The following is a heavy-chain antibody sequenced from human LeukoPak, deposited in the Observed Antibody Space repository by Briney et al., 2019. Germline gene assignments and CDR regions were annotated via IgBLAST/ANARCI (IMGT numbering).Heavy chain of an antibody. Sequence: GGSLRLSCAASGFTFSSYAMHWVRQAPGKGLEWVAFIRYDGSNKYYADSVKGRFTISRDNSKNTLYLQMNSLRAEDTAVYYCARAYDFWSGPGGYWGQGTLVTVSS. D-gene: IGHD3-3*01. CDR1: GFTFSSYA. CDR2: IRYDGSNK. V-gene: IGHV3-30*02. CDR3: ARAYDFWSGPGGY. J-gene: IGHJ4*02.